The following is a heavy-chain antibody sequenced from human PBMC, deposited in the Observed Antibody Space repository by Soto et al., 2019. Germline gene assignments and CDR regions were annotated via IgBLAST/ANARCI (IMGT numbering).Heavy chain of an antibody. J-gene: IGHJ6*02. D-gene: IGHD6-13*01. CDR3: ARESGIAAAGIRSFYYYYGMDV. Sequence: ASVKVSCKASGYTFTSYYMHWVRQAPGQGLEWMGIINPSGGSTSYAQKFQGRVTMTRDTSTSTVYMELSSLRSEDTAVYYCARESGIAAAGIRSFYYYYGMDVWGQGTTVTVSS. V-gene: IGHV1-46*01. CDR2: INPSGGST. CDR1: GYTFTSYY.